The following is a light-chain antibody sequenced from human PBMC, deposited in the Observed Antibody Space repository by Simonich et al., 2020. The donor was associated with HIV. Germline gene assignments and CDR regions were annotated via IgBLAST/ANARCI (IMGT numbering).Light chain of an antibody. Sequence: DIQMTQSPSSLSASVGDSVTITCRASQGLNSYLAWYQQKPGKAPKLLIHAASTLQSEVPSRFSGSGSGTEFTLTISSLQPEDFATYYCQHLHSYPPTFGGGTKVEIK. CDR1: QGLNSY. V-gene: IGKV1-9*01. CDR3: QHLHSYPPT. CDR2: AAS. J-gene: IGKJ4*01.